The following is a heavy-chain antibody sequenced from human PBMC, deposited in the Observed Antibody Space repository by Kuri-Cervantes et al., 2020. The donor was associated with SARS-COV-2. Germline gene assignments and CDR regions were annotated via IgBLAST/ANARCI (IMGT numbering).Heavy chain of an antibody. CDR3: AREDDSSGYYYVY. V-gene: IGHV1-8*01. Sequence: ASVKVSCKASGYTFTSYDINWVRQATGQGLEWMGWMNPNSGNTGYAQKFQGRVTMTRNTSISTAYMELSSLRSEDTAVYYCAREDDSSGYYYVYWGQGTLVTVSS. CDR1: GYTFTSYD. D-gene: IGHD3-22*01. CDR2: MNPNSGNT. J-gene: IGHJ4*02.